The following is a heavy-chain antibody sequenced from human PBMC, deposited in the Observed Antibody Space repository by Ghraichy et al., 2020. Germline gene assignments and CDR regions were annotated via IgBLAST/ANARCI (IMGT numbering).Heavy chain of an antibody. J-gene: IGHJ6*02. CDR1: GFTFGDYA. CDR3: TREVEALWLYYYGMDV. D-gene: IGHD5-18*01. V-gene: IGHV3-49*03. Sequence: GGSLRLSCTASGFTFGDYAMSWFRQAPGKGLEWVGFIRSKAYGGTTEYAASVKGRFTISRDDSKSIAYLQMNSLKTEDTAVYYCTREVEALWLYYYGMDVWGQGTTVTVSS. CDR2: IRSKAYGGTT.